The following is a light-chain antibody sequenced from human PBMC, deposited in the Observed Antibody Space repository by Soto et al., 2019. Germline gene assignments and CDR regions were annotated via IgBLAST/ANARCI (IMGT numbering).Light chain of an antibody. J-gene: IGKJ1*01. CDR1: QSVSSSY. CDR3: QQYGSSPWT. V-gene: IGKV3-20*01. Sequence: EIVLTQSPGTLSLSPGERATLSCRASQSVSSSYLAWYQQKPGQAPRPLIYGASSRAICIPDRFSGSGAGTDFTLTISRLEPEDFAVYYCQQYGSSPWTFGQGTQVEIK. CDR2: GAS.